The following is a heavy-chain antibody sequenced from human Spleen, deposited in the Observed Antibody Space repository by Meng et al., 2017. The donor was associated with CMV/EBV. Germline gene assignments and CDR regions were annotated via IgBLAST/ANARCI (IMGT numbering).Heavy chain of an antibody. Sequence: GGSLRLSCAASGFTFSNYAMSWVRQAPGKGLEWVSSIGVTSADIFYASSVKGRFTISRDNSKSTLYLQVNSLRVEDTAVYYCAKDLGSVRPDYWGQGTLVTVSS. D-gene: IGHD1-26*01. J-gene: IGHJ4*02. CDR2: IGVTSADI. V-gene: IGHV3-23*01. CDR1: GFTFSNYA. CDR3: AKDLGSVRPDY.